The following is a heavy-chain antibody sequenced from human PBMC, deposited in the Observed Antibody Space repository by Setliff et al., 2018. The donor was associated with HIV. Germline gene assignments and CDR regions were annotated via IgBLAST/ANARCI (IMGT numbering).Heavy chain of an antibody. CDR3: ARTGASYSSGWWYYFDY. V-gene: IGHV1-3*01. CDR1: GYTFSSYV. Sequence: GASVKVSCKASGYTFSSYVMNWVRQAPGHKLEWMGWINAGNGYTKYSQKFQGSVSITRDTSASTAYMELSRLRSDDTAVYYCARTGASYSSGWWYYFDYWGQGTLVTVSS. D-gene: IGHD6-19*01. J-gene: IGHJ4*02. CDR2: INAGNGYT.